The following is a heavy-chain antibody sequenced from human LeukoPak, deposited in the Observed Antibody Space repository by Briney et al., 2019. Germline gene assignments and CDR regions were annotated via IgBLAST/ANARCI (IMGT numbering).Heavy chain of an antibody. CDR3: ARDVQYYDFWSGYYTDDAFDI. D-gene: IGHD3-3*01. J-gene: IGHJ3*02. CDR1: GFTFSSYS. CDR2: ISSSSSYI. V-gene: IGHV3-21*01. Sequence: PGGSLRLSCAASGFTFSSYSVNWVRQAPGKGLEWVSSISSSSSYIYYADSVKGRFTISRDNAKNSLYLQMNSLRAEDTAVYYCARDVQYYDFWSGYYTDDAFDIWGQRTMVTVSS.